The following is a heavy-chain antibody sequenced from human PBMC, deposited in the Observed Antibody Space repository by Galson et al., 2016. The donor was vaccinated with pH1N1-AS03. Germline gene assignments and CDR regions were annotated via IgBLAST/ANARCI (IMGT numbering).Heavy chain of an antibody. CDR1: GLTFSVYW. V-gene: IGHV3-7*01. Sequence: SLRLSCAISGLTFSVYWMSWVRQAPGKGLEWVATIRDDGSEKYYADSVKGRFTISKDNAQTSLYLQMNSLRDEDTAVYYCAKDGPPQGISVAGSFDFWGQGTLVTVSS. J-gene: IGHJ4*02. D-gene: IGHD6-19*01. CDR3: AKDGPPQGISVAGSFDF. CDR2: IRDDGSEK.